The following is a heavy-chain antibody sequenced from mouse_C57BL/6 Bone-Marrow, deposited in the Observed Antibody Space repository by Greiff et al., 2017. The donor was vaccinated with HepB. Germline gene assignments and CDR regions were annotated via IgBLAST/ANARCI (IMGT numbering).Heavy chain of an antibody. CDR2: ISSGGDYI. V-gene: IGHV5-9-1*02. D-gene: IGHD1-1*01. CDR1: GFTFSSYA. CDR3: TREDYYYGSSPAWFAY. J-gene: IGHJ3*01. Sequence: EVKLQESGEGLVKPGGSLKLSCAASGFTFSSYAMSWVRQTPEKRLEWVAYISSGGDYIYYADTVKGRFTISRDNARNTLYLQMSSLKSEDTAMYYCTREDYYYGSSPAWFAYWGQGTLVTVSA.